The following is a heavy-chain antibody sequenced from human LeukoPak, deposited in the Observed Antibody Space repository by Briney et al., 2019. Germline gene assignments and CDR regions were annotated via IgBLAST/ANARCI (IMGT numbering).Heavy chain of an antibody. Sequence: SETLSLTCTVSGGSISSYYWSWIRQPPGKGLEWIGYIYYSGSTNYNPSLKSRVTISVDTSKNQFSLKLSSVTAAGTAVYYCARFNRYYFDYWGQGTLVTVSS. J-gene: IGHJ4*02. V-gene: IGHV4-59*01. CDR1: GGSISSYY. CDR3: ARFNRYYFDY. CDR2: IYYSGST.